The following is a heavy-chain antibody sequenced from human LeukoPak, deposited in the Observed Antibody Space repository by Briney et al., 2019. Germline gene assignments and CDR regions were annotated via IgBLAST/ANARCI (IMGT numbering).Heavy chain of an antibody. CDR1: GGSINNYH. J-gene: IGHJ4*02. V-gene: IGHV4-59*01. CDR3: VRVTTGTLDH. CDR2: ISYSGTT. D-gene: IGHD1-1*01. Sequence: SETLSLTCTVSGGSINNYHWGWIRQPPGKGLEWIGYISYSGTTNYNPSLKSRVTISVDMSKSQFSLKLNSVTAGATAVYYCVRVTTGTLDHWGQGNLVTVSP.